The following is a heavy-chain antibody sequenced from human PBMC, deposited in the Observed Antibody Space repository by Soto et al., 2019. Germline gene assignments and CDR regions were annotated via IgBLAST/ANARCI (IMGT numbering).Heavy chain of an antibody. CDR2: MSPNSGNT. CDR3: ARRGYSSSWYYYYYYGMDV. Sequence: QVQLVQSGAEVKKPGASVKVSCKASGYTFTSYDINWVRQATGQGLEWMGWMSPNSGNTGYAQKFQGRVTMTRNTSISPADMELSSLRSEDTAGYYCARRGYSSSWYYYYYYGMDVWGQGTTVTVSS. V-gene: IGHV1-8*01. J-gene: IGHJ6*02. D-gene: IGHD6-13*01. CDR1: GYTFTSYD.